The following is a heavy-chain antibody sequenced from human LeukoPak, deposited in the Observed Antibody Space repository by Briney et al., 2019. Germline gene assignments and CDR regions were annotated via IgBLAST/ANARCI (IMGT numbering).Heavy chain of an antibody. CDR2: INPNSGGT. CDR1: GYTFTGYY. J-gene: IGHJ4*02. Sequence: ASVKVSCKASGYTFTGYYMHWVRQAPGQGLEWMGRINPNSGGTNYAQKFQGRVTMTRDTSISTAYMELSRLRSDGTAVYYCARGRPADSSGYYSWGQGTLVTVSS. CDR3: ARGRPADSSGYYS. V-gene: IGHV1-2*06. D-gene: IGHD3-22*01.